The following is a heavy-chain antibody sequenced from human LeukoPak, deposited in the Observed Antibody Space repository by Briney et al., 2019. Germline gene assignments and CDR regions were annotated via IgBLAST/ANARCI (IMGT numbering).Heavy chain of an antibody. V-gene: IGHV3-64*02. CDR1: GFTFSTYT. J-gene: IGHJ4*02. D-gene: IGHD1-26*01. CDR3: ARVRIVGATGYFDY. Sequence: PGGSLRLSCAASGFTFSTYTMHWVRQAPGKGLEYVSAVSSNGDSTYYADSVKGRFTISGDNSKNTLYLRMGSLRAEDMAVYYCARVRIVGATGYFDYWGQGTLVTVSS. CDR2: VSSNGDST.